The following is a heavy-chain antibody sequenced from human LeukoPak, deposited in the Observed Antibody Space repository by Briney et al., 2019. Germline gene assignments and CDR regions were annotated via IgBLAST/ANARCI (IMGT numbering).Heavy chain of an antibody. CDR1: GGTFSSYA. CDR2: IIPIFGTA. V-gene: IGHV1-69*13. Sequence: GASVKVSCKASGGTFSSYAIIWVRQAPGQGLEWMGGIIPIFGTANYAQKFQGRVTITADESTSTAYMELSSLRSEDTAVYYCARVRTELSGYGPLGFDYWGQGTLVTVSS. CDR3: ARVRTELSGYGPLGFDY. D-gene: IGHD5-12*01. J-gene: IGHJ4*02.